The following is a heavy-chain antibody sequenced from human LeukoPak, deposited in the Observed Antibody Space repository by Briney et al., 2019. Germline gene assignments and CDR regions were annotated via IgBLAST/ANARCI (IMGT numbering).Heavy chain of an antibody. CDR1: GYTFTNYY. J-gene: IGHJ4*02. V-gene: IGHV1-46*01. D-gene: IGHD3-16*01. CDR3: AIESVWYGFDY. CDR2: INPSGGST. Sequence: ASVKVSCKASGYTFTNYYMHWVRQTPGRGLEWMGRINPSGGSTSYAQKFQGRVTMTRDTSTSTVYMELSSLRSEDTAVYYCAIESVWYGFDYWGQGTLVTVSS.